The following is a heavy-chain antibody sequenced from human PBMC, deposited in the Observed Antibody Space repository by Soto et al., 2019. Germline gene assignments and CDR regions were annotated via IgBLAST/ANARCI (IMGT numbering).Heavy chain of an antibody. V-gene: IGHV4-38-2*01. CDR3: ARNEGVVWYYFDY. CDR2: IYHSGST. J-gene: IGHJ4*02. CDR1: GYSISSGYY. Sequence: PSETLSLTCAVSGYSISSGYYWGWIRQPPGKGLEWIGSIYHSGSTYYNPSLKSRVTISVDTSKNQFSLKLSSVTAADTAVYYCARNEGVVWYYFDYLGQGTLVTVSS. D-gene: IGHD3-16*01.